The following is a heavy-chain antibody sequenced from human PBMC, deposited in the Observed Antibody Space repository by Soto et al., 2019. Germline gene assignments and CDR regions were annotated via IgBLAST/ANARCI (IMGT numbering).Heavy chain of an antibody. CDR1: GFTFSSYG. CDR2: TWYDGTKA. V-gene: IGHV3-33*01. D-gene: IGHD2-15*01. Sequence: QVQLVESGGGVVQPGRSLRLSFAASGFTFSSYGMHWVRQAPGKGLEWVALTWYDGTKAYYADSVKGRFTISRDNSKNTLYLQMNSLRAEDTAIYYCARYCSGGTCYPTYYGLDLWGQGTTVTVSS. CDR3: ARYCSGGTCYPTYYGLDL. J-gene: IGHJ6*02.